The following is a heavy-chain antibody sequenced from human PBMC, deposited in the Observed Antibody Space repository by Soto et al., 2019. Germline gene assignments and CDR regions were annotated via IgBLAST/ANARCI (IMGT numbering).Heavy chain of an antibody. CDR3: ASVLGYSYGYSDY. Sequence: SETLSLTCAVSGGSISSSNWWSWVRQPPGKGLEWIGEIYHSGSTNYNPSLKSRVTISVDKSKNQFSLKLSSVTAADTAVYYCASVLGYSYGYSDYWGQGTLVTVYS. V-gene: IGHV4-4*02. CDR1: GGSISSSNW. D-gene: IGHD5-18*01. J-gene: IGHJ4*02. CDR2: IYHSGST.